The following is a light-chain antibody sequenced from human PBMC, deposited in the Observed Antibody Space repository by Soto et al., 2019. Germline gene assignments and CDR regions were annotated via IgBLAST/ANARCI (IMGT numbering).Light chain of an antibody. J-gene: IGKJ3*01. CDR2: GAS. V-gene: IGKV3-15*01. Sequence: EIVMTQSPATLSVSPGERATLSCRASQSVSSNLAWYQQKPGQALRLLIYGASTRATGIPARFSGSGSGTEFTLTISSLQSEDFAVYYCQQYNNWPPFTFGPGTKVDFK. CDR3: QQYNNWPPFT. CDR1: QSVSSN.